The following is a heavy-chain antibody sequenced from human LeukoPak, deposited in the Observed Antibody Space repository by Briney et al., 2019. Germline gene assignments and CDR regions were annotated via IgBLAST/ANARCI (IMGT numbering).Heavy chain of an antibody. Sequence: TPGGSLRLSCAASGFTFSSYSMNWVRQAPGKGLEWVSSISSSSSYIYYADSVKGRFTISRDNAKNSLYLQMNSLRAEDTAVYYCARDWSEDTAMGYLPSPLFYDYWGQGTLVTVSS. CDR3: ARDWSEDTAMGYLPSPLFYDY. CDR2: ISSSSSYI. J-gene: IGHJ4*02. D-gene: IGHD5-18*01. CDR1: GFTFSSYS. V-gene: IGHV3-21*01.